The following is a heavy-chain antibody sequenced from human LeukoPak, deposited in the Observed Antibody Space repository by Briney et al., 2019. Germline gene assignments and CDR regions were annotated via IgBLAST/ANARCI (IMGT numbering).Heavy chain of an antibody. CDR1: GGSITSSSYY. J-gene: IGHJ4*02. CDR3: ARVTGYMIEDYFDY. CDR2: IYYSGST. D-gene: IGHD3-22*01. V-gene: IGHV4-39*07. Sequence: PSETLSLTCTVSGGSITSSSYYWGWIRQPPGKGLEWIGSIYYSGSTHYSPSLKSRVTISVDMSKNQFSLRLSSVTAADTAVYYCARVTGYMIEDYFDYWGQGTLVTVSS.